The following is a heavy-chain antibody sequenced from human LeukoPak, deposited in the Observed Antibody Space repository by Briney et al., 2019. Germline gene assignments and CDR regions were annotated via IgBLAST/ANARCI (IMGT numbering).Heavy chain of an antibody. CDR3: ARQVVAVAGTGYFDY. CDR1: GGSIRSSSYY. Sequence: SETLSLTCTVSGGSIRSSSYYWGWIRQPPGKGLEWIGSIYYSGSTYYNASLKSRGTISVDTSKNQFSLKLNSVTATDTAVYFCARQVVAVAGTGYFDYWGQGTLVTVSS. J-gene: IGHJ4*02. V-gene: IGHV4-39*01. D-gene: IGHD6-19*01. CDR2: IYYSGST.